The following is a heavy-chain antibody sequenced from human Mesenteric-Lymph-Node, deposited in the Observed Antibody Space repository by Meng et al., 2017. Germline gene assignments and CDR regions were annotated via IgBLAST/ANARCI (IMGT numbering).Heavy chain of an antibody. D-gene: IGHD3-3*01. V-gene: IGHV3-30*01. Sequence: QWQRWESGGGVVPPGRSLRLSCAASGFTFSSYAMHWVRQAPGKGLEWVAVISYDGSNKYYADSVKGRFTISRDNSKNTLYLQMNSLRAEDTAVYYCARDHDFRRLDYWGQGTLVTVSS. CDR1: GFTFSSYA. CDR3: ARDHDFRRLDY. CDR2: ISYDGSNK. J-gene: IGHJ4*02.